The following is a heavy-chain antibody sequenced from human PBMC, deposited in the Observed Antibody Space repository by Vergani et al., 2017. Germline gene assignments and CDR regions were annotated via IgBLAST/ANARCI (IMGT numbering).Heavy chain of an antibody. CDR3: ARDLIYSTSGLGGGGFDA. J-gene: IGHJ4*02. D-gene: IGHD6-6*01. V-gene: IGHV1-2*02. Sequence: QVQLEQSGAEVKKPGASLKVSCKASGYTFTSFYLHWVRQAPGQGLEWMGWINPNSGATTYAQKFQGRVTRTRDTSIPTVYMELSSLRSDDTAVYYCARDLIYSTSGLGGGGFDARGQRTLV. CDR2: INPNSGAT. CDR1: GYTFTSFY.